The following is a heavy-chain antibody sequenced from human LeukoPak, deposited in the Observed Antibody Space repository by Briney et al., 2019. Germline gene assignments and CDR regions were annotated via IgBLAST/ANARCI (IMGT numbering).Heavy chain of an antibody. D-gene: IGHD3-9*01. CDR3: AKWGDYDVLTGYYVSDF. CDR2: ISGRSDNT. CDR1: GFIFSNYA. J-gene: IGHJ4*02. V-gene: IGHV3-23*01. Sequence: GRSLRPSCAASGFIFSNYAMYWVRQAPGKGLEWVSAISGRSDNTYYADSVKGRFTLSRDSSKNTLYLQMNSLRADDTAVYYCAKWGDYDVLTGYYVSDFWGQGTLVTVSS.